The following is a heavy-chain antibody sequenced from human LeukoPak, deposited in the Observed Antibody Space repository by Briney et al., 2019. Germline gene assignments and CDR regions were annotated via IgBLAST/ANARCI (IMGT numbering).Heavy chain of an antibody. CDR1: GYIFTGYY. Sequence: ASVKVSCKASGYIFTGYYMHWVRQAPGQGLEWMGWINPNSGDTNYAQKFRGRVTMTRDTSISTAYMELSRLRSDDTAVYYCARVGQQLVPYWGQGTLVTISS. CDR2: INPNSGDT. V-gene: IGHV1-2*02. J-gene: IGHJ4*02. D-gene: IGHD6-13*01. CDR3: ARVGQQLVPY.